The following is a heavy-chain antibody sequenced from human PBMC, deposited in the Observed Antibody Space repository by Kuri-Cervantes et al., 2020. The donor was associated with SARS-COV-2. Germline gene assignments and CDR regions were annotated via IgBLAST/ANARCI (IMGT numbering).Heavy chain of an antibody. CDR2: IWYDGSNK. CDR3: ARENPYCSGGSCYSGAFDI. Sequence: GESLKISCAASGFSFSSYGMSWVRQAPGKGLEWVAVIWYDGSNKYYADSVKGRFTISRDNSKNTLYLQMNSLRAEDTAVYYCARENPYCSGGSCYSGAFDIWGQGTMVTVSS. J-gene: IGHJ3*02. V-gene: IGHV3-33*08. CDR1: GFSFSSYG. D-gene: IGHD2-15*01.